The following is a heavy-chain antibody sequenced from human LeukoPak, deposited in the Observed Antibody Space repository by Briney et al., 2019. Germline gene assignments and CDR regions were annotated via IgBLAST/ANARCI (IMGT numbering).Heavy chain of an antibody. J-gene: IGHJ4*02. CDR1: GYTFTGYY. D-gene: IGHD5-24*01. V-gene: IGHV1-2*02. CDR3: ARAKWLQSFDY. CDR2: INPNSGGT. Sequence: GASVKVSCKASGYTFTGYYMHWVRQAPGQGLEWMGWINPNSGGTNYARKFQGRVTMTRDTSISTAYMELSRLRSDDTAVYYCARAKWLQSFDYWGQGTLVTVSS.